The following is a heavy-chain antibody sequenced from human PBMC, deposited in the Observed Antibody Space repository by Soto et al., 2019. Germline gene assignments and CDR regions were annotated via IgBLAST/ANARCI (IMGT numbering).Heavy chain of an antibody. CDR1: GGSITSYH. J-gene: IGHJ1*01. D-gene: IGHD1-26*01. Sequence: SETLSFTCVVSGGSITSYHWRWLWPFPGKGLAWIAYTAYTGTTTYNPSLKSRVTISMDTSKNQVSLKLTSEPEADSAVAYCVSGMHAGFTHYYRRWGQGTLVTVSS. V-gene: IGHV4-59*01. CDR2: TAYTGTT. CDR3: VSGMHAGFTHYYRR.